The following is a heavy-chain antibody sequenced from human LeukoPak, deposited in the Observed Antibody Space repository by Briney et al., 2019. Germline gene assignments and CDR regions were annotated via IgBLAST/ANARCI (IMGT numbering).Heavy chain of an antibody. Sequence: PGGSLRLSCAASGFTFSSYAMSWVRQAPGKGLEWVSAISGSGGSTYYADSVKGRFTISRDNSKNTLYLQMNSLRAEDTAVYYCAKDRSGPDSSACYGGAFDIWVQGTMVTVSS. J-gene: IGHJ3*02. D-gene: IGHD6-19*01. CDR1: GFTFSSYA. CDR3: AKDRSGPDSSACYGGAFDI. V-gene: IGHV3-23*01. CDR2: ISGSGGST.